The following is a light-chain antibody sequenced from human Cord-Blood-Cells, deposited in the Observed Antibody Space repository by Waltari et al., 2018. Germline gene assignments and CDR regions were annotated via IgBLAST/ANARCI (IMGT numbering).Light chain of an antibody. Sequence: DIVMTQSPDSLAVSLGERATINCKYSQSVLYSSNNKNYLAWYQQKPGQPPKLLIYWASTRESGVPDRSGGSGSGTDFTLTISSLQAEDVAVYYCQQYYSTPYTFGQGTKLEIK. CDR2: WAS. J-gene: IGKJ2*01. CDR1: QSVLYSSNNKNY. V-gene: IGKV4-1*01. CDR3: QQYYSTPYT.